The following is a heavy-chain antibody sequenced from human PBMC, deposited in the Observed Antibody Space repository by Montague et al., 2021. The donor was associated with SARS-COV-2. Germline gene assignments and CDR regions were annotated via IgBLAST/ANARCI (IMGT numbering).Heavy chain of an antibody. J-gene: IGHJ3*01. D-gene: IGHD3-22*01. CDR2: IYYSEST. CDR3: ARDPRCASSGYYLGSAFEF. Sequence: TLSLTCTVSGASISSGGYYLSWIRQHPGKGLAWIGYIYYSESTYSNPSLKSRVTISVDTSKNQFSLKLSSVTAADTAVYYCARDPRCASSGYYLGSAFEFWGQVTLATV. V-gene: IGHV4-31*03. CDR1: GASISSGGYY.